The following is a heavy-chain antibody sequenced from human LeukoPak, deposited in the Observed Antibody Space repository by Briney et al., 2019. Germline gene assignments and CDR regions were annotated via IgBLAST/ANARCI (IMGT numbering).Heavy chain of an antibody. J-gene: IGHJ4*02. D-gene: IGHD6-19*01. CDR2: ICGSGGCT. CDR3: AKTTVGYSSGRYPGWPADC. V-gene: IGHV3-23*01. CDR1: GFTFNTYA. Sequence: PGGSLRLSCEASGFTFNTYAIYWVRQAPGKGLEWVSGICGSGGCTYYADSVKGRFTISRDNSKNTVYVQMNSLTADDTAVYYCAKTTVGYSSGRYPGWPADCWGQGTLVTVSS.